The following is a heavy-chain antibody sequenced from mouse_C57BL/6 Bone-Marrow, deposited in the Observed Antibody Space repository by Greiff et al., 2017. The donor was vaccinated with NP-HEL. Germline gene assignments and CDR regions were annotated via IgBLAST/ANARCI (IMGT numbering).Heavy chain of an antibody. V-gene: IGHV3-4*01. Sequence: EVQLQESGPALVKPSQTVSLTCTVTGYSITNGNHWWNLIRQVSGSKLEWIGYMSSSGSTYSNPSLNNRISITRDTTKNQFCLQLNSVTTEDIATCYCARDYGSSWYFGVWGTGTTVTVSS. CDR1: GYSITNGNHW. CDR2: MSSSGST. J-gene: IGHJ1*03. CDR3: ARDYGSSWYFGV. D-gene: IGHD1-1*01.